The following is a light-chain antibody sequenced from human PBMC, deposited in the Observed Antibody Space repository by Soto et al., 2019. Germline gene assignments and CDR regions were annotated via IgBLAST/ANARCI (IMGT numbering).Light chain of an antibody. CDR3: QQYDSYSWT. CDR1: QIINSW. Sequence: DIQMTQSPSTLSASVGDRVTITCRASQIINSWLAWFQQKPGKAPKLLIYKASSLESGVPSRFSGSGSGTEFTLTISSLQPDDFATYYCQQYDSYSWTFGQGTKVDIK. CDR2: KAS. V-gene: IGKV1-5*03. J-gene: IGKJ1*01.